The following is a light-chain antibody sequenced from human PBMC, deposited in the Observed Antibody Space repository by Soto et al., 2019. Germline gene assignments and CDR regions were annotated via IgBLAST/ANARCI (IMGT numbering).Light chain of an antibody. Sequence: DIQMTQSPSTLSASVGDRVTITWRASQGFSSWLAWYQQKPGKAPKLLIYDASSLESGVPSRFSGSGSGTEFTLTISSLQPDDFATYYCQQYNSHIRTFGQGTKVDIK. J-gene: IGKJ1*01. CDR3: QQYNSHIRT. CDR1: QGFSSW. V-gene: IGKV1-5*01. CDR2: DAS.